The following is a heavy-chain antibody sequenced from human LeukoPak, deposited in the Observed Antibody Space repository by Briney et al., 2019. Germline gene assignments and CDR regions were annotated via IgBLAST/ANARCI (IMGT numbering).Heavy chain of an antibody. J-gene: IGHJ4*02. V-gene: IGHV3-48*03. CDR1: GFTFSSYE. Sequence: GGSLRLSCAASGFTFSSYEMNWVRQAPGKGLEWVSYISSSGSTIYYADSVKGRFTISRDNAKNSLYLQMNSLRAEDTAVCYCAREAKMRVGAPLYWGQGTLVTVS. CDR3: AREAKMRVGAPLY. D-gene: IGHD1-26*01. CDR2: ISSSGSTI.